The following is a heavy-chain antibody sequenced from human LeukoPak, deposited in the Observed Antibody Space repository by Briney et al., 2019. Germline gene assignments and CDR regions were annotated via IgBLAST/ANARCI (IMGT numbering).Heavy chain of an antibody. D-gene: IGHD5-18*01. Sequence: PGESLTISCKGSGYSFLTYWIGWVRQMPGKGLEWMGIIYPGDSDTRYSPSFQGQVTISADKSISTAYLQWSSLKASDTAMYYCAPSLTVAREYNYGYDYWGQGTLVTVSS. CDR1: GYSFLTYW. V-gene: IGHV5-51*01. J-gene: IGHJ4*02. CDR3: APSLTVAREYNYGYDY. CDR2: IYPGDSDT.